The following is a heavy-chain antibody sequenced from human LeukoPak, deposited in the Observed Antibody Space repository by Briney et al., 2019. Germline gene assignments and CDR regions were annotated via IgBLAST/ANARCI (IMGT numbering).Heavy chain of an antibody. D-gene: IGHD3-3*01. Sequence: PSETLSLTCAVYGGSFSGHYWSWIRQPPGKGLEWIEEINHSGSTNYNPSLKSRVTISVDTSKNQFSLKLSSVTAADTAVYYCVYYDFWSGAQIGDYWGQGTLVTVSS. CDR3: VYYDFWSGAQIGDY. CDR2: INHSGST. CDR1: GGSFSGHY. V-gene: IGHV4-34*01. J-gene: IGHJ4*02.